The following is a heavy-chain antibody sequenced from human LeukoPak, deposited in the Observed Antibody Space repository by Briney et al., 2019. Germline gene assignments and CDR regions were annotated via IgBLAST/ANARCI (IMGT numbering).Heavy chain of an antibody. V-gene: IGHV3-7*01. Sequence: GGSLRLSCAASGFAFSSYWMSWVRQAPGKGLEWVANINQDGSEKYYVDSVKGRFTISRDNAKNSLYLQMNSLRAEDTAMYYCARCVVAGTSYWGQGTLVTVSS. D-gene: IGHD6-19*01. CDR3: ARCVVAGTSY. J-gene: IGHJ4*02. CDR2: INQDGSEK. CDR1: GFAFSSYW.